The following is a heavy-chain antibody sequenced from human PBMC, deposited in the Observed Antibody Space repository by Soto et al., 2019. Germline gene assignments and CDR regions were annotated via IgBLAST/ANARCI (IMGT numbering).Heavy chain of an antibody. CDR1: GFTFSSYA. V-gene: IGHV3-23*01. Sequence: GGSLRLSCAASGFTFSSYAMSWVRQAPGKGLEWVSAISGSGGSTYYADSVKGRFTISRDNSKNTLYLQMNSLRAEDTAVYYCAKAYCSGGSCRLFDYWGQGTLVTVSS. CDR2: ISGSGGST. D-gene: IGHD2-15*01. J-gene: IGHJ4*02. CDR3: AKAYCSGGSCRLFDY.